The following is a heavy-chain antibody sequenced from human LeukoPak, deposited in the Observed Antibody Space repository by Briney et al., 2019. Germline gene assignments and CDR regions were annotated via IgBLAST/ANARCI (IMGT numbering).Heavy chain of an antibody. CDR1: GFTFSDYY. CDR2: ISSSGSTI. CDR3: ARDGDTAMVISDYYDSSGSYDY. Sequence: GGSLRLSCAASGFTFSDYYMSWIRPAPGKGLEWVSYISSSGSTIYYADSVKGRFTISRDNAKNSRYLQMNSLRAEDTAVYYCARDGDTAMVISDYYDSSGSYDYWGQGTLVTVSS. V-gene: IGHV3-11*01. J-gene: IGHJ4*02. D-gene: IGHD3-22*01.